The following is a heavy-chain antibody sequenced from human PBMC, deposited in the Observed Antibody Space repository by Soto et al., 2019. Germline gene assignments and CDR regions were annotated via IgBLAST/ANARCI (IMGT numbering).Heavy chain of an antibody. J-gene: IGHJ5*02. CDR1: GFTFSSYA. CDR3: ARGTHRIAVAVGPWFDP. CDR2: ISYDGSNK. Sequence: QVQLVESGGGVVQPGRSLRLSCAASGFTFSSYAMHWVRQAPGKGLEWVAVISYDGSNKYYADSVKGRFTISRDNSKNTLYLQMNSLRAEDTAVYYCARGTHRIAVAVGPWFDPWGQGTLVTVSS. V-gene: IGHV3-30-3*01. D-gene: IGHD6-19*01.